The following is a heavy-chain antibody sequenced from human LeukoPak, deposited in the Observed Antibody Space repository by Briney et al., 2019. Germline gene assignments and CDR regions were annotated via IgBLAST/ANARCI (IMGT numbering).Heavy chain of an antibody. D-gene: IGHD6-19*01. Sequence: SETLSLTCIVSGGAISSGSYYWGGIRQPPGKGLEWIGSMYYTGSTYNSPSLKSRVTISVDTSKNQFSLKLTSVTAADTAVYYCARVTYSSGWYPTQVGWFDPWGQGTLVTVSS. CDR1: GGAISSGSYY. V-gene: IGHV4-39*07. J-gene: IGHJ5*02. CDR2: MYYTGST. CDR3: ARVTYSSGWYPTQVGWFDP.